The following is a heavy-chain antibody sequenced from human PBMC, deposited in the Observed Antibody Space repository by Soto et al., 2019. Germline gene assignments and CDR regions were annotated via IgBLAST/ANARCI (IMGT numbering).Heavy chain of an antibody. V-gene: IGHV3-30-3*01. J-gene: IGHJ4*02. CDR2: ISYDGSNK. Sequence: QVQLVESGGGVVQPGRSLRLSCAASGFTFSSYAMHWVRQAPGKGLEWVAVISYDGSNKYYADSVKGRFTISRDNSKNPLYLQMNSLRAEDTAVYYCARDIDYWGQGTLVTVSS. CDR1: GFTFSSYA. CDR3: ARDIDY.